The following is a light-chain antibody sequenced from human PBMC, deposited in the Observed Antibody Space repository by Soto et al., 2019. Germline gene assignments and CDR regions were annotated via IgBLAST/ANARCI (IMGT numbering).Light chain of an antibody. Sequence: DIVMTQSPDSLAVSLGERATINCKSSQSVFYSSNSKNYLAWYQQKPGQPPKLLIYWASARESGVPDRFSGSGSGTDFTLTIISLQAEDVAVYFCQQYFSSPPTFGGGTKVEIK. CDR3: QQYFSSPPT. J-gene: IGKJ4*01. V-gene: IGKV4-1*01. CDR1: QSVFYSSNSKNY. CDR2: WAS.